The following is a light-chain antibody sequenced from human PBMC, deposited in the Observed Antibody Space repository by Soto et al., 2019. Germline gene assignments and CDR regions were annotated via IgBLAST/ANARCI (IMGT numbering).Light chain of an antibody. J-gene: IGKJ1*01. CDR1: QSVGSSF. CDR3: QQYDSSPWT. V-gene: IGKV3-20*01. Sequence: EIVVTQSPGTLSLSPGERASLSCRASQSVGSSFLAWYQQKPGQAPRLLIYGASSRATGIPDRFSGSGSGTDFTLTISRLEPEDFAGYYCQQYDSSPWTFGQGTKVEIK. CDR2: GAS.